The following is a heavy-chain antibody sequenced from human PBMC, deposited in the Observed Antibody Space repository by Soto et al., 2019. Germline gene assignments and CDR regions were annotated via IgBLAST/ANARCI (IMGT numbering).Heavy chain of an antibody. CDR1: GGSISSSSYY. Sequence: QLQLQESGPGLVKPSETLSLTCTVSGGSISSSSYYWGWIRQPPGKGLEWIGSIYYSGSTYYNPSLKSRVTISVDTSKNQFSLKLSSVTAADTAVYYCARHHTRGSPTLFDYWGQGTLVTVSS. J-gene: IGHJ4*02. CDR2: IYYSGST. D-gene: IGHD1-26*01. CDR3: ARHHTRGSPTLFDY. V-gene: IGHV4-39*01.